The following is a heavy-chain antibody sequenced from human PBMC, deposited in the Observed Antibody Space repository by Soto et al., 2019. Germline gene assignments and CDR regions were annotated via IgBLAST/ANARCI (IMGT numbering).Heavy chain of an antibody. Sequence: ASVKVSCKASGYTFTSYAMHWVRQAPGQRLEWMGWINAGNGNTKYSQKFQGRVTITRDTSASTAYMELSSLRSEDTAVYYCARASGSGSYYNPWFDPWGQGTLVTVSS. D-gene: IGHD3-10*01. V-gene: IGHV1-3*01. J-gene: IGHJ5*02. CDR3: ARASGSGSYYNPWFDP. CDR2: INAGNGNT. CDR1: GYTFTSYA.